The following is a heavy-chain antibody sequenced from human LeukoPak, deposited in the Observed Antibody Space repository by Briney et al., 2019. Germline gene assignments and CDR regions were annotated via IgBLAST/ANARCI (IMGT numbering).Heavy chain of an antibody. CDR3: AREGVLLWFGELLSPLDY. CDR1: GYTFTGYY. D-gene: IGHD3-10*01. V-gene: IGHV1-2*02. CDR2: INPNSGGT. J-gene: IGHJ4*02. Sequence: GASVKVSCKASGYTFTGYYMHWVRQAPGQGLEWMGWINPNSGGTNYAQKFQGRVTMTRDTSISTAYMELSRLRSDDTAVYYCAREGVLLWFGELLSPLDYWGQGTLVTVSS.